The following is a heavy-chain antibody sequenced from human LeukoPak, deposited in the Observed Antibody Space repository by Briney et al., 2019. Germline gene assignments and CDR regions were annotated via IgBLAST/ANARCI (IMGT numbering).Heavy chain of an antibody. D-gene: IGHD3-10*01. CDR3: AKDQDYNSYYYYMDV. CDR2: IRYDGSNK. Sequence: GGSLRLSCAASGFTFSNYGMHWVRQAPGKGLEWVAFIRYDGSNKYYADSVKGRFTISRDNSKNTLYLQMYSLRAEDTAVYYCAKDQDYNSYYYYMDVWGKGTTVTVSS. J-gene: IGHJ6*03. CDR1: GFTFSNYG. V-gene: IGHV3-30*02.